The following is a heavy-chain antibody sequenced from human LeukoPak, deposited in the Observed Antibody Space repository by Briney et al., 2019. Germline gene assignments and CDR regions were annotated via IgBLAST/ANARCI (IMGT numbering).Heavy chain of an antibody. CDR1: GGSISGYY. J-gene: IGHJ4*02. CDR2: IYYSGSA. CDR3: ARVAYCGGDCYSFDY. Sequence: PETLSLTCTVSGGSISGYYRSWIRQPPGKGLEWIAYIYYSGSANYNPSLKSRVTISVDTSKKQFSLKLSSVTAADTAVYYCARVAYCGGDCYSFDYWGQGTLVTVSS. V-gene: IGHV4-59*01. D-gene: IGHD2-21*02.